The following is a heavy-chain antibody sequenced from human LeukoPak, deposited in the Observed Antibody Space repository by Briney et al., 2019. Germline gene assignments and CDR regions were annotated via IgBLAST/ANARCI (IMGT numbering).Heavy chain of an antibody. J-gene: IGHJ3*01. Sequence: PSETLSLTCTVSGVSISTSPYYWGWLRQPPGKGLEWIGSIYYSGTTYYNPSLKSRVTVSVYTSKNQFSLKLSSVTAADTAVYYCARGSGLTPLDAFDVWGQGTMVTVSS. CDR2: IYYSGTT. CDR3: ARGSGLTPLDAFDV. D-gene: IGHD3-9*01. CDR1: GVSISTSPYY. V-gene: IGHV4-39*02.